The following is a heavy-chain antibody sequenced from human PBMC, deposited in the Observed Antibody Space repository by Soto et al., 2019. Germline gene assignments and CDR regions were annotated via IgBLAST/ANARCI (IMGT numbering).Heavy chain of an antibody. J-gene: IGHJ6*02. Sequence: GGSLRLSCAASGFTFSDYSMNWVRQAPGKGLEWVSYISRSGSDIYYADSVKGRFTISRDNAKNSLFLQMNSLRAEDTAVYYCATVGYCSSTSCQTRYYYYGMDVWGQGATVTVSS. CDR3: ATVGYCSSTSCQTRYYYYGMDV. V-gene: IGHV3-11*01. D-gene: IGHD2-2*03. CDR2: ISRSGSDI. CDR1: GFTFSDYS.